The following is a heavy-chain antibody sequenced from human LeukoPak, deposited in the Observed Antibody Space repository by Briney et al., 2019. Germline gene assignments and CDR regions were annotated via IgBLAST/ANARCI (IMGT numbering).Heavy chain of an antibody. D-gene: IGHD3-10*01. Sequence: GSLRLSCAASGFTFSTYAMSWVRQAPGKGLEWIGEINHSGSTNYNPSLKSRVTISVDTSKNQFSLKLSSVTAADTAVYYCARGYGSGDSDAFDIWGQGTMVTVSS. V-gene: IGHV4-34*01. J-gene: IGHJ3*02. CDR2: INHSGST. CDR3: ARGYGSGDSDAFDI. CDR1: GFTFSTYA.